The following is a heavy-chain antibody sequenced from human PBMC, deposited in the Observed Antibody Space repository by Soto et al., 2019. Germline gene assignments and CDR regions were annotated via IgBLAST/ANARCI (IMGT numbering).Heavy chain of an antibody. J-gene: IGHJ5*02. Sequence: SETLSLTCTVSGGSISSYYWSWIRQPPGKGLEWIGYISYSGSTNYNPSLKSRVTISVDTSKNQFSLKLSSVTAADTAVYYCARDRNSGSGGFDPWGQGTLVTVSS. CDR1: GGSISSYY. D-gene: IGHD3-10*01. CDR2: ISYSGST. CDR3: ARDRNSGSGGFDP. V-gene: IGHV4-59*01.